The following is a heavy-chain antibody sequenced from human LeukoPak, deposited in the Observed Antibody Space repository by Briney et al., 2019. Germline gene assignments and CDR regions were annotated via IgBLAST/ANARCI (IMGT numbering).Heavy chain of an antibody. V-gene: IGHV4-61*01. J-gene: IGHJ3*02. CDR2: IYYSGST. Sequence: SETLSLTCTVSGGSVSSGSYYWSWIRQPPGKGLEWIGYIYYSGSTNYNPSLKSRVTISVDTSKNQFSLKLSSVTAADTAVYYCARAGVTHDAFDIRGQGTMVTVSS. CDR1: GGSVSSGSYY. CDR3: ARAGVTHDAFDI. D-gene: IGHD3-10*01.